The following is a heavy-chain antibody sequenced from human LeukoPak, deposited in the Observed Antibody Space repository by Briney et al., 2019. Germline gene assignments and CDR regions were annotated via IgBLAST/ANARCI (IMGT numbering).Heavy chain of an antibody. Sequence: GESLKISCAASGFSFSSYEMNWVRQAPGKGLEWLSYINHSGSTIYYADSVKGRFTISRDNAKNSLYLQMNSLRAEDTAVYYCARDEREPVARIPFVDYWGQGTLVTVSS. V-gene: IGHV3-48*03. D-gene: IGHD6-19*01. CDR2: INHSGSTI. CDR1: GFSFSSYE. J-gene: IGHJ4*02. CDR3: ARDEREPVARIPFVDY.